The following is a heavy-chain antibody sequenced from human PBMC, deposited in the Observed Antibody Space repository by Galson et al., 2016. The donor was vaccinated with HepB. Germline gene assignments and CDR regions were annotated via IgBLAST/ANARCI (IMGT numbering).Heavy chain of an antibody. J-gene: IGHJ3*02. Sequence: SETLSLTCTVSGASISDYYWSWIRQPAEKGLEWIGRMYTSGGTDYNPSLKGRVAMSIDTSKSHFALKLGSVTAADTAVYYCARDREFNDAFDIWGQGTMVTVSS. D-gene: IGHD3-10*01. CDR2: MYTSGGT. CDR3: ARDREFNDAFDI. CDR1: GASISDYY. V-gene: IGHV4-4*07.